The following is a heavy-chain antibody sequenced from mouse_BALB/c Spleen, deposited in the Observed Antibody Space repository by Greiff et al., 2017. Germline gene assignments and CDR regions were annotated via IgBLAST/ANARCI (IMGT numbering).Heavy chain of an antibody. CDR2: ISTYYGDA. CDR3: TTVVAPYAMDY. D-gene: IGHD1-1*01. J-gene: IGHJ4*01. CDR1: GYTFTDYA. Sequence: QVQLQQSGAELVRPGVSVKISCKGSGYTFTDYAMHWVKQSHAKSLEWIGVISTYYGDASYNQKFKRKATLTVDKSSSTAYMQLSSLTSEDSAVYYCTTVVAPYAMDYWGQGTSVTVSS. V-gene: IGHV1S137*01.